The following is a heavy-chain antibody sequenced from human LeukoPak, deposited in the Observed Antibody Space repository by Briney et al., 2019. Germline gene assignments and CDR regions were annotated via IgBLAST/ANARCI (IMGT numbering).Heavy chain of an antibody. CDR1: GFTFSSYG. CDR2: ISYDGSNK. CDR3: ARVGSSRTHNFDY. V-gene: IGHV3-30*03. Sequence: GRSLRLSCAASGFTFSSYGMHWVRQAPGKGLEWVAVISYDGSNKYYADSVKGRFTISRDNSKNTLYLQMNSLRAEDTAVYYCARVGSSRTHNFDYWGQGTLVTASS. D-gene: IGHD6-6*01. J-gene: IGHJ4*02.